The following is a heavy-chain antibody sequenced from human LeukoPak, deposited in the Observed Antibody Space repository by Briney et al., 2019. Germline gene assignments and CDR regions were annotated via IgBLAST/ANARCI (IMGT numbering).Heavy chain of an antibody. J-gene: IGHJ4*02. D-gene: IGHD4-23*01. V-gene: IGHV1-46*02. CDR1: GGTFNSYA. CDR3: ARDPDYGGKEGILDY. Sequence: ASVKVSCKASGGTFNSYAISWVRQAPGQGLEWMGIINPSGGSASYAQKFQGRVTMTRDTSTSTVYMELSSLRSEDTAVYYCARDPDYGGKEGILDYWGQGTLVTVSS. CDR2: INPSGGSA.